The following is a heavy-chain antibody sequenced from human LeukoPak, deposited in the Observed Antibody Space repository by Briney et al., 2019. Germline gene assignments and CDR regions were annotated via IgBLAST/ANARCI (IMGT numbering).Heavy chain of an antibody. Sequence: SVKVSCKASGGTFSSYAISWVRQAPGQGLEWMGGIIPIFGTANYAQKFQGRVTITADESTTTAHMELRSLTSDDTAVYYCAKAWDYGDRGEIDYWGQGTLVTVSS. J-gene: IGHJ4*02. CDR3: AKAWDYGDRGEIDY. D-gene: IGHD4-17*01. CDR2: IIPIFGTA. CDR1: GGTFSSYA. V-gene: IGHV1-69*13.